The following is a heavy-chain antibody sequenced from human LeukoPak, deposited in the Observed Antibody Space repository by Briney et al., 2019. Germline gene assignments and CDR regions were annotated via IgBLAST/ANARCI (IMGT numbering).Heavy chain of an antibody. CDR1: GGSISSGGYY. J-gene: IGHJ5*02. CDR2: IYYSGST. V-gene: IGHV4-31*03. CDR3: ARLVRSGLVLRSGINWFDP. D-gene: IGHD3-10*01. Sequence: PSETLSLTCTVSGGSISSGGYYWSWIRQHPGKGLEWIGYIYYSGSTYYNPSLKSRVTISVDTSKNQFSLKLSSVTAADTAVYYCARLVRSGLVLRSGINWFDPWGQGTLVTVSS.